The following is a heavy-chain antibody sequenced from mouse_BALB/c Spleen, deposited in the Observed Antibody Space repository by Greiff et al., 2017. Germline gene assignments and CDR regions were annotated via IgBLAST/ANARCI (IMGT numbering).Heavy chain of an antibody. V-gene: IGHV5-9-4*01. Sequence: EVKLVESGGGLVKPGGSLKLSCAASGFTFSSYAMSWVRQSPEKRLEWVAEISSGGSYTYYPDTVTGRFTISRDNAKNTLYLEMSSLRSEDTAMYYCARRAYYGNYGDYAMDYWGQGTSVTVSS. J-gene: IGHJ4*01. CDR1: GFTFSSYA. CDR3: ARRAYYGNYGDYAMDY. CDR2: ISSGGSYT. D-gene: IGHD2-10*01.